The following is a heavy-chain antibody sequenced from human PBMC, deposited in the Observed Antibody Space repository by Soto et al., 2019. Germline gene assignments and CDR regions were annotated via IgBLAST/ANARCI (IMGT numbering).Heavy chain of an antibody. V-gene: IGHV1-46*03. CDR2: INPSGGST. CDR1: GYTFTSYY. D-gene: IGHD2-2*01. Sequence: ASVKVSCKASGYTFTSYYMHWVRQAPGQGLEWMGIINPSGGSTSYAQKFQGRVTMTRDTSTSTVYMELSSMRSEDTAVYYCARVNKAVVVPDNYYYYMDVWGKGTTVTVSS. CDR3: ARVNKAVVVPDNYYYYMDV. J-gene: IGHJ6*03.